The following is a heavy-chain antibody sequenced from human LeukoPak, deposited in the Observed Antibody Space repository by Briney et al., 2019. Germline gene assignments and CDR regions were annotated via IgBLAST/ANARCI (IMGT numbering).Heavy chain of an antibody. CDR1: GLSLSTSGTR. D-gene: IGHD6-6*01. V-gene: IGHV2-70*04. CDR3: TRIRAGSGSSPFDY. CDR2: IDWDDDK. J-gene: IGHJ4*02. Sequence: SGPTLLNPTQTLTLTCTFSGLSLSTSGTRVNWIRQPPGKALEWLPRIDWDDDKFYSTSLKPRLTISKDTSKTQVVLTMTNTDPADTATYYCTRIRAGSGSSPFDYWGQGTLVTVSS.